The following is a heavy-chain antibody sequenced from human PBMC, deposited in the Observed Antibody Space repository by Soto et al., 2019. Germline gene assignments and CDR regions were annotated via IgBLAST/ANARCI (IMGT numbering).Heavy chain of an antibody. V-gene: IGHV1-3*01. CDR2: INAGNGNT. CDR1: GYTFTSYA. CDR3: ARTVVKAYYFDY. D-gene: IGHD4-17*01. J-gene: IGHJ4*02. Sequence: SGAAVKKPGASVKVSCQASGYTFTSYAMHWVRQAPGQRLEWMGWINAGNGNTKYSQKFQGRVTITRDTSASTAYMELSSLRSEDTAVYYCARTVVKAYYFDYWGQGTLVTVSS.